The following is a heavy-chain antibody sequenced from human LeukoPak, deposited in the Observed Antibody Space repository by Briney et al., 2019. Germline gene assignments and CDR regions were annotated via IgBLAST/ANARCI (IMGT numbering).Heavy chain of an antibody. CDR2: ISGSGGST. CDR1: GFTFSSYG. Sequence: PGGSLRLSCAASGFTFSSYGMSWVRQAPGKGLEWVSAISGSGGSTYYADSVKGRFTISRDNSKNTLYLQMNSLRAEDTAVYYCAKDLYYRPTYYFDYWGQGTLVTVSS. V-gene: IGHV3-23*01. CDR3: AKDLYYRPTYYFDY. D-gene: IGHD1-26*01. J-gene: IGHJ4*02.